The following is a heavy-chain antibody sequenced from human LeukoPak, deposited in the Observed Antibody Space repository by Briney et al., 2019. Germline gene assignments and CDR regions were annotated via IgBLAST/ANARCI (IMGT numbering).Heavy chain of an antibody. CDR2: MYYSGST. V-gene: IGHV4-39*07. J-gene: IGHJ4*02. Sequence: SETLSLTCTVSGGSISSSSYYWGWIRQPPGKGLEWIGSMYYSGSTYYSPSLKSRVTISVDTSKNQFSLKLSSVTAADTAVYYCARRPLYFGSGSYLDLDHWGQGTLVTVSS. D-gene: IGHD3-10*01. CDR3: ARRPLYFGSGSYLDLDH. CDR1: GGSISSSSYY.